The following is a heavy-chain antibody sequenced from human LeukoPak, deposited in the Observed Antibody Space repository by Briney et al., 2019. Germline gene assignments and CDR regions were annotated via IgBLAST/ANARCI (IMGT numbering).Heavy chain of an antibody. J-gene: IGHJ4*02. CDR2: ISSSSSYI. CDR3: ARVRRYDILTGYADY. D-gene: IGHD3-9*01. V-gene: IGHV3-21*01. Sequence: GGSLRLSCAASGFTFSSYSMNWVRQAPGKGLEWVSSISSSSSYIYYADSVKGRFTISRDNSKNTLYLQMNSLRAEDTAVYYCARVRRYDILTGYADYWGQGTLVTVSS. CDR1: GFTFSSYS.